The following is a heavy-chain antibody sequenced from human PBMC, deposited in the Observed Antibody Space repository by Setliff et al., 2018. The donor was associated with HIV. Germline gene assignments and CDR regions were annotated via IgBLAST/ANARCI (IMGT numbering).Heavy chain of an antibody. J-gene: IGHJ6*02. D-gene: IGHD1-7*01. CDR2: IYHSGST. V-gene: IGHV4-38-2*01. CDR1: GYSISSGYY. CDR3: ARAALLKLPLGYYYGMDV. Sequence: PSETLSLTCAVSGYSISSGYYWGWIRQPPGKGLEWMGSIYHSGSTYYTPSLNSRVTISVDTSKNHFSLKLSSVTAADTAVYYCARAALLKLPLGYYYGMDVWGQGTTVTVSS.